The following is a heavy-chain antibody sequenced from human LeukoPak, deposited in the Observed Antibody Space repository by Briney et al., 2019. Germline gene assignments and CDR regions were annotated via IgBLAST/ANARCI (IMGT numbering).Heavy chain of an antibody. J-gene: IGHJ4*02. CDR3: ARGGGRVSTVELDY. V-gene: IGHV3-30*04. CDR2: ISYSGTKE. Sequence: GGSLRLSCAVSGFTFSNYAMHWVRQATGKGLEWVAAISYSGTKESYADSVKGRFTLSRDISKNTLYLQMSSLRVGDTAVHYCARGGGRVSTVELDYWGQGTLVTMS. CDR1: GFTFSNYA. D-gene: IGHD5/OR15-5a*01.